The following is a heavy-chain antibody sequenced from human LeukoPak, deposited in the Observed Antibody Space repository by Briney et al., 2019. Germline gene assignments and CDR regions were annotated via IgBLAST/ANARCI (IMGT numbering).Heavy chain of an antibody. V-gene: IGHV3-30*04. CDR1: GFTFSSYA. CDR2: ISYDGSNK. D-gene: IGHD3-9*01. CDR3: AREGEVLYFDWSNWFDP. J-gene: IGHJ5*02. Sequence: GGSLRLSCAASGFTFSSYAMHWVRQAPGKGLEWVAVISYDGSNKYYEDSVRGRFTISRDNSKNTLYLQMNSPRAEDTAVYYCAREGEVLYFDWSNWFDPWGQGTLVTVSS.